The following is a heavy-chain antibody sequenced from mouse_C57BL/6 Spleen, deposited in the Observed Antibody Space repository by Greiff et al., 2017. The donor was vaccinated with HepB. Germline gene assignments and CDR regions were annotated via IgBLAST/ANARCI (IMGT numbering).Heavy chain of an antibody. CDR1: GFTFSSYG. CDR3: ARHEGIPQDV. V-gene: IGHV5-6*01. D-gene: IGHD3-3*01. J-gene: IGHJ1*03. CDR2: ISSGGSYT. Sequence: VQLKESGGDLVKPGGSLKLSCAASGFTFSSYGMSWVRQTPDKRLEWVATISSGGSYTYYPDSVKGRFTISRDNAKNTLYLQMSSLKSEDTAMYYCARHEGIPQDVWGTGTTVTVSS.